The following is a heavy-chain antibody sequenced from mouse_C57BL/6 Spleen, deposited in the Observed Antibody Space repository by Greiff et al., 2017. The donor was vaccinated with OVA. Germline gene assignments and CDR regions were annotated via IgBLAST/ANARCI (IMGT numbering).Heavy chain of an antibody. CDR1: GYAFSSYW. J-gene: IGHJ2*01. V-gene: IGHV1-80*01. D-gene: IGHD1-1*02. CDR3: ARQIRSYGQRDY. Sequence: QVQLQQSGAELVKPGASVKISCKASGYAFSSYWMNWVKQRHGKGLEWIGQIYPGDGDTNYNGKFKGKATLTVDKSSSTAYMQLRSLPTEDSAVFYCARQIRSYGQRDYWGQGTTLTVSA. CDR2: IYPGDGDT.